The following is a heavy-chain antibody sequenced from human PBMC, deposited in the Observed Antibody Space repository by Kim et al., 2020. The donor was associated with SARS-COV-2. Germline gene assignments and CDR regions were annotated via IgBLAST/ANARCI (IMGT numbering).Heavy chain of an antibody. CDR2: IIPVSAIV. J-gene: IGHJ6*02. D-gene: IGHD2-2*01. CDR3: AKGVVFIPAALRYYYFALDV. CDR1: GGSFRNYG. Sequence: SVKVSCTASGGSFRNYGISWVRQAPGRGLEWMGGIIPVSAIVNYAQRFRGRVAITADAAASTVYMELSSLRSDDTAVYFCAKGVVFIPAALRYYYFALDVWVQGATLVVSS. V-gene: IGHV1-69*13.